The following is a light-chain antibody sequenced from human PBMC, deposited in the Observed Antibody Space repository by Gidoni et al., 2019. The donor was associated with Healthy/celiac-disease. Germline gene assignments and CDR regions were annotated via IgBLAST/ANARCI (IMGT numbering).Light chain of an antibody. J-gene: IGKJ4*01. Sequence: DIVMTQSPDYLAVSMGERATINCKSSQSVLYISNNKNYLAWYQQKPGQPPKLLIYWASTRESGVPDRFSGSGSGTDFTLTISSLQAEDVAVYYCQQYYSTPLTFGGGTKVEIK. V-gene: IGKV4-1*01. CDR1: QSVLYISNNKNY. CDR3: QQYYSTPLT. CDR2: WAS.